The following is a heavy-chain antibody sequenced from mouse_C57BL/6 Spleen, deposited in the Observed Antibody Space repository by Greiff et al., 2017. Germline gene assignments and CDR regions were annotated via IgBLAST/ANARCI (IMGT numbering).Heavy chain of an antibody. V-gene: IGHV1-74*01. CDR3: AIFRGDGYYEVAY. J-gene: IGHJ3*01. D-gene: IGHD2-3*01. CDR2: IHPSDSDT. CDR1: GYTFTSYW. Sequence: QVQLKQPGAELVRPGTSVKLSCKASGYTFTSYWMHWVKQRPGQGLEWIGRIHPSDSDTNYNQKFKGKATLTVDKSSSTAYMQLSSLTSEDSAVYYCAIFRGDGYYEVAYWGQGTLVTVSA.